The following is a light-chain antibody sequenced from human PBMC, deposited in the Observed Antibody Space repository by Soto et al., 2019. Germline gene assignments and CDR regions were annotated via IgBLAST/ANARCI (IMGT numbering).Light chain of an antibody. CDR2: SNN. V-gene: IGLV1-44*01. J-gene: IGLJ3*02. Sequence: QSVLTQPPSASGTPGQRVTISCSGSSSNIGSYTVRWYQQLPGTAPKLLIYSNNQRPSGVPDRFSSSKSGTADSLAISGLQLEDEGDYYCAAWDDSLNGWVFGGGTKLTVL. CDR1: SSNIGSYT. CDR3: AAWDDSLNGWV.